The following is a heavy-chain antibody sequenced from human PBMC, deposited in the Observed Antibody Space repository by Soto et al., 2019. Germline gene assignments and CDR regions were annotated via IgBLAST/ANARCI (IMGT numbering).Heavy chain of an antibody. D-gene: IGHD1-26*01. Sequence: QVQLVESGGGVVQPGRSLRLSCVASGFTFSSYGMHWVRQAPGKGLEWVAIISYDGSNTYYADSVKGRFTISRDNSXNKLYLQMNSLRAEDTSVYYCAKEGGLSGSYYISSSYYFDYWGQGTLVTVSS. J-gene: IGHJ4*02. CDR2: ISYDGSNT. CDR3: AKEGGLSGSYYISSSYYFDY. CDR1: GFTFSSYG. V-gene: IGHV3-30*18.